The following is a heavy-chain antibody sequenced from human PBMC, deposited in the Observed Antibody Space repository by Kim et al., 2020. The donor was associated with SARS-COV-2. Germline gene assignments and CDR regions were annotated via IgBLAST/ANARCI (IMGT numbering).Heavy chain of an antibody. Sequence: RFTISRDDSKNTLYLQMNSLKTEDTAVYYCTTAPRGYCSSTSCYFPTFDYWGQGTLVTVSS. J-gene: IGHJ4*02. CDR3: TTAPRGYCSSTSCYFPTFDY. D-gene: IGHD2-2*01. V-gene: IGHV3-15*01.